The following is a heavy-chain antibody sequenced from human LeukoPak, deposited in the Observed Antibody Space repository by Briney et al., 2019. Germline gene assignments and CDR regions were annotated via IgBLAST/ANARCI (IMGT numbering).Heavy chain of an antibody. J-gene: IGHJ4*02. Sequence: GGSLRLSCAASGFTFDDYAMHWVRQAPGKGLEWVPGISWNSGSIGYADSVKGRFTISRDNAKNSLYLQMNSLRAEDTALYYCAKAPDFYGGATYYFDYWGQGTLVTVSS. V-gene: IGHV3-9*01. CDR2: ISWNSGSI. CDR3: AKAPDFYGGATYYFDY. D-gene: IGHD4-23*01. CDR1: GFTFDDYA.